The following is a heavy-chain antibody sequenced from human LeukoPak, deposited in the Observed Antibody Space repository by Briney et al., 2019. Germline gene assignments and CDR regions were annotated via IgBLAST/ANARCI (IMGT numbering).Heavy chain of an antibody. Sequence: PGGSLRLSCAASGFAFTDYAISWVRQAPGKGLEWVSVIYSGGSTYYADSVKGRFTISRDNSKNTLYLQMNSLRAEDTAVYYCARDRDGYFDYWGQGTLVTVSS. V-gene: IGHV3-66*01. CDR1: GFAFTDYA. CDR3: ARDRDGYFDY. J-gene: IGHJ4*02. CDR2: IYSGGST.